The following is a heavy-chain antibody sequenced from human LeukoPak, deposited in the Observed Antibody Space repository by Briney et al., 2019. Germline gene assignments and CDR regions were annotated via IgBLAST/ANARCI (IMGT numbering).Heavy chain of an antibody. D-gene: IGHD6-19*01. CDR2: IGGSGGST. J-gene: IGHJ4*02. CDR1: GFTFSSSA. Sequence: GGSLRLSCAAPGFTFSSSAMSWVRQAPGKGLEWVSAIGGSGGSTYYADSVKGRFTISRDNSKNTLYLQMNSLRAEDTAVYYCAKDHGGYSSGWYVFDYWGQGTLVTVSS. CDR3: AKDHGGYSSGWYVFDY. V-gene: IGHV3-23*01.